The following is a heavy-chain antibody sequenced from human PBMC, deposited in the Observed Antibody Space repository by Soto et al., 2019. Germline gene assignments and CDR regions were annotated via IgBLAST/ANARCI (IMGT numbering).Heavy chain of an antibody. V-gene: IGHV3-30*18. J-gene: IGHJ4*02. CDR3: AKEGRDIQLWATRGVFFDY. Sequence: QVQLVESGGGVVQPGRSLRLSCAASGFTFSSYGMHWVRQAPGKGLEWVAVISYDGSNKYYADSVKGRFTISRDNSKNTLYLQMNSLRAGDTAVYYCAKEGRDIQLWATRGVFFDYWGQGTLVTVSS. D-gene: IGHD5-18*01. CDR1: GFTFSSYG. CDR2: ISYDGSNK.